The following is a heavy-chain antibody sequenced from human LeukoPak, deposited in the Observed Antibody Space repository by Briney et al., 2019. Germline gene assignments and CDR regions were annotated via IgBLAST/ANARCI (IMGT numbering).Heavy chain of an antibody. J-gene: IGHJ4*02. CDR1: GFTFSSYA. Sequence: GGSLRLSCAASGFTFSSYAMHWVRQAPGKGLEWVAVISYDGSNKYYADSVKGRFTISRDNSKNTLYLQMSSLRAEDTAVYYCAKVEMATIEDYWGQGTLVTVSS. CDR3: AKVEMATIEDY. D-gene: IGHD5-24*01. CDR2: ISYDGSNK. V-gene: IGHV3-30*04.